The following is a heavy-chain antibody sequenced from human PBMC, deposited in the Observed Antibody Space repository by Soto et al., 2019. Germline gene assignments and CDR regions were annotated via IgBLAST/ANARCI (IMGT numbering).Heavy chain of an antibody. D-gene: IGHD7-27*01. Sequence: SETLSLTCAVYGGSFSGYYWSWIRKPPGKGLEWIGEINHSGSTNYNPSLKSRVTISVDTSKNQFSLKLSSVTAADTAVYYCARGGRTGNLDYFDYWGKGTLVTVSS. CDR1: GGSFSGYY. CDR3: ARGGRTGNLDYFDY. V-gene: IGHV4-34*01. J-gene: IGHJ4*02. CDR2: INHSGST.